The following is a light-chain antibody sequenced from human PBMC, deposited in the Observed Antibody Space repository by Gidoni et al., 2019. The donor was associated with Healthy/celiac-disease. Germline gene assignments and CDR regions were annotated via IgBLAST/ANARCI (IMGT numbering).Light chain of an antibody. CDR3: QQRSNWLT. Sequence: EIVLTQSPATLSLSPGERATIPCRASQSVSSYLAWYQQKPGQAPRLLIYDASNRATGIPARFSGSGSGTDFTLTISSLEPEDFAVYYCQQRSNWLTFXGXTKVEIK. V-gene: IGKV3-11*01. J-gene: IGKJ4*01. CDR1: QSVSSY. CDR2: DAS.